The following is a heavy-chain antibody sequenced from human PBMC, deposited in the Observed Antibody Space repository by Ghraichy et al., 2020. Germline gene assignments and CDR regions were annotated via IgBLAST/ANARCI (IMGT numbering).Heavy chain of an antibody. CDR3: ERPIAVAGILPTGWFDP. J-gene: IGHJ5*02. Sequence: SETLSLTCTVSGGSISSSSYYWGWIRQPPGKGLEWIGSIYYSGSTYYNPSLKSRVTISVDTSKNQFSLKLSSVTAADTAVYYCERPIAVAGILPTGWFDPWGQGTLVTVSS. D-gene: IGHD6-19*01. CDR2: IYYSGST. CDR1: GGSISSSSYY. V-gene: IGHV4-39*01.